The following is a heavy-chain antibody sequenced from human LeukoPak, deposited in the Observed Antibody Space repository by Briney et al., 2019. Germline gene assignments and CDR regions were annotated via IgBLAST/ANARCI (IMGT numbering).Heavy chain of an antibody. D-gene: IGHD2-15*01. CDR3: TQLLLRGPTA. CDR2: INQVGTET. CDR1: GFTFSNYY. J-gene: IGHJ4*02. Sequence: GESLKISCAVSGFTFSNYYMSWVRQAPGRGLEWVANINQVGTETFYVDSVKGRFTVSRDNARNSLYLQMSSLRAEDTAVYYCTQLLLRGPTAWGQGTLVTVSS. V-gene: IGHV3-7*01.